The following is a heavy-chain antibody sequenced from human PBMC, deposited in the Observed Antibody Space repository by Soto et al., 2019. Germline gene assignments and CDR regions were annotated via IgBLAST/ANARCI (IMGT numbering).Heavy chain of an antibody. D-gene: IGHD5-12*01. Sequence: GGSLRLSCAASGFTFSSYWMSWVRQAPGKGLEWVANIKQDGSEKYYVDSVKGRFTISRDKAKNSLYLQMNSLRAEDTAVYYCARDDYNTGYYYYYYGMDVWGQGTTVTVSS. CDR3: ARDDYNTGYYYYYYGMDV. CDR2: IKQDGSEK. J-gene: IGHJ6*02. V-gene: IGHV3-7*05. CDR1: GFTFSSYW.